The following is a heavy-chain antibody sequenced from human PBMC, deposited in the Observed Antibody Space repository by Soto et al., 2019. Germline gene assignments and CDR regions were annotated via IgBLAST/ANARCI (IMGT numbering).Heavy chain of an antibody. V-gene: IGHV4-39*01. J-gene: IGHJ5*02. D-gene: IGHD2-2*01. CDR1: GGSISSSSYY. CDR3: ARRIRYCSSTSCYEGGSWFDP. Sequence: QLQLQESGPGLVKPSETLSLTCTVSGGSISSSSYYWGWIRQPPGKGLEWIGRIYYSGRTYYNPSLKSRVHISVATSKNKFSLKLSSVTAEDKAVYYCARRIRYCSSTSCYEGGSWFDPWGQGTLVTVSS. CDR2: IYYSGRT.